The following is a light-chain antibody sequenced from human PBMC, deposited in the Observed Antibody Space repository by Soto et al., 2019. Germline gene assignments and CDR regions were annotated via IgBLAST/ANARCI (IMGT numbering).Light chain of an antibody. CDR3: QHYHSQSIT. J-gene: IGKJ4*01. CDR2: AAS. V-gene: IGKV1-5*01. CDR1: ENIFKF. Sequence: DILLIQSPATLSASVGDRITITCRASENIFKFLAWYQQRSGSAPNLLIYAASDLERGVPSRFSGSGSGTEFTLTSDNLQANDSATYFCQHYHSQSITFGGGTQVDVK.